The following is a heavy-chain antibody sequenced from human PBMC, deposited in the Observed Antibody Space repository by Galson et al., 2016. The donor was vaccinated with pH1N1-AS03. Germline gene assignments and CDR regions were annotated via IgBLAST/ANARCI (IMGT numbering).Heavy chain of an antibody. D-gene: IGHD5-12*01. CDR3: ARDRKGYGSRFDY. V-gene: IGHV3-48*01. Sequence: SLRLSCAACGFSFSSYGMNWVRQAPGTGLEWVSYIPSSSSMIYDADSVKGRFIIPRDNAKTSLYLHMKSLRAEDTAVYYCARDRKGYGSRFDYWGQGTLVSVSS. J-gene: IGHJ4*02. CDR2: IPSSSSMI. CDR1: GFSFSSYG.